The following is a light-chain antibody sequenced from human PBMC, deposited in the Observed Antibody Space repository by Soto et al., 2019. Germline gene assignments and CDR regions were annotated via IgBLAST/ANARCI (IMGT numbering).Light chain of an antibody. J-gene: IGLJ2*01. CDR1: SGHSTYI. V-gene: IGLV4-60*02. CDR2: LEGSGSY. CDR3: GTWDPNLGG. Sequence: QSVLTQSSSASASLGSSVKLTCTLSSGHSTYIIAWHQQQPGKAPRYLMKLEGSGSYNKGSGIPDRFSGSSSGADRYLTISTLRFEDGAGYYGGTWDPNLGGFGGGTQLAFL.